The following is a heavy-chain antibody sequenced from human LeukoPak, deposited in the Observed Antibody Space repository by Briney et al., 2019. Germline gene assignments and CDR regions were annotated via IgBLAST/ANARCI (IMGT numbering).Heavy chain of an antibody. CDR3: VRDPKGRRRIAVAGTPYYYYYMDV. CDR1: GFTFSSYW. V-gene: IGHV3-7*01. CDR2: IKQDGSEK. J-gene: IGHJ6*03. D-gene: IGHD6-19*01. Sequence: GGSLRLSCAASGFTFSSYWMSWVRQAPGKGLEWVANIKQDGSEKYYVDSVKGRFTISRDNAKNSLYLQRNSLRAEDTAVYYCVRDPKGRRRIAVAGTPYYYYYMDVWGKGTTVTVSS.